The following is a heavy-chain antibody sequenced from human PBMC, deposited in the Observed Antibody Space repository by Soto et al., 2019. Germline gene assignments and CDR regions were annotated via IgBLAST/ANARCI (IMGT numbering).Heavy chain of an antibody. Sequence: PGGSLRLSCAASGFTFSSYSMNWVRQAPGKGLEWVSSISSSSSYIYYADSVKGRFTISRDNAKNSLYLQMNSLRAEDTAVYYCARAPHVVVPAFDDWGQGTLVTFSS. CDR3: ARAPHVVVPAFDD. J-gene: IGHJ4*02. V-gene: IGHV3-21*01. D-gene: IGHD2-2*01. CDR2: ISSSSSYI. CDR1: GFTFSSYS.